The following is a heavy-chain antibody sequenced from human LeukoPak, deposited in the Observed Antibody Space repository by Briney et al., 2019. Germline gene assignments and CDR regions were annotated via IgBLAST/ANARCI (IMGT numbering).Heavy chain of an antibody. CDR2: ISGSGGST. CDR3: ARVGGRFLEWLWSYYYYMDV. Sequence: GGSLRLSCAASGFTFSSYALTWVRQAPGKGLEWVSGISGSGGSTYYADSVKGRFTISRDNSKNSLYLQMNSLRAEDTAVYYCARVGGRFLEWLWSYYYYMDVWGKGTTVTVSS. V-gene: IGHV3-23*01. D-gene: IGHD3-3*01. J-gene: IGHJ6*03. CDR1: GFTFSSYA.